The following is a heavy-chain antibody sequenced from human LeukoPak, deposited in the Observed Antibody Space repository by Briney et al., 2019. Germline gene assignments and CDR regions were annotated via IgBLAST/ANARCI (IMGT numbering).Heavy chain of an antibody. CDR1: GYTFTAYY. J-gene: IGHJ4*02. CDR2: INSNSGGT. D-gene: IGHD5-18*01. CDR3: AREGSTAMVTRPLDY. V-gene: IGHV1-2*02. Sequence: ASVKVSCQASGYTFTAYYLHWVRQAPGQGLEWVGWINSNSGGTTYAQKFQGRVTMTRDTSISTAYMELSRLTSDDTAVFYCAREGSTAMVTRPLDYWGQGTLVTVSS.